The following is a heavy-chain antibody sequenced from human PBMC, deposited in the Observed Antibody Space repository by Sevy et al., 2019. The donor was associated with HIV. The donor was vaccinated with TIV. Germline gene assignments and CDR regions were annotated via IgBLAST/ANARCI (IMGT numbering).Heavy chain of an antibody. CDR2: ISYDEAHK. Sequence: GGSLRLSCVTSGFTFRTSGMHWVRQSPGKGLEWVAIISYDEAHKNYADSLKGRFTISKDNSKNTLYLKMINQRTEETAVYYCAKDYSSGITMVRGAYRARGDYFDYWGQGTQVTVSS. CDR3: AKDYSSGITMVRGAYRARGDYFDY. V-gene: IGHV3-30*18. D-gene: IGHD3-10*01. CDR1: GFTFRTSG. J-gene: IGHJ4*02.